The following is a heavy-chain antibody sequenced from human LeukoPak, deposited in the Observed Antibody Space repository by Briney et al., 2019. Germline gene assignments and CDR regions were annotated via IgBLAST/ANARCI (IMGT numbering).Heavy chain of an antibody. D-gene: IGHD6-13*01. CDR3: ASSRDRQQLVYFDY. CDR1: GFTFSSYG. V-gene: IGHV3-33*01. J-gene: IGHJ4*02. CDR2: IWYDGSNK. Sequence: PGGSLRLSCAASGFTFSSYGMHWVRQAPGKGLEWVAVIWYDGSNKYYADSVKGRFTISRDNSKNTLYLQMNSLRPEDTAVYYCASSRDRQQLVYFDYWGQGTLVTVSS.